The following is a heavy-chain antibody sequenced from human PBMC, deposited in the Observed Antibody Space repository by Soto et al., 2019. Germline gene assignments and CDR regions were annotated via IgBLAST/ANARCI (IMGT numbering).Heavy chain of an antibody. Sequence: QVQLVESGGGVVQPGRSLRLSCAASGFTFSSYAMHWVRQAPGKGLEWVAVISYDGSNKYYADSVKGRFTISRDNSKXXLDLQMNSLRFEDTAVYYCARPLWRDDYNGGYFDLWGRGTLVTVSS. D-gene: IGHD4-4*01. CDR3: ARPLWRDDYNGGYFDL. CDR2: ISYDGSNK. J-gene: IGHJ2*01. V-gene: IGHV3-30-3*01. CDR1: GFTFSSYA.